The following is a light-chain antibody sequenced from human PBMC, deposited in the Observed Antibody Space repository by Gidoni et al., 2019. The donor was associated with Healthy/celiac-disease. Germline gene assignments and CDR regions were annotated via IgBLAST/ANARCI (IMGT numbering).Light chain of an antibody. CDR2: EVS. J-gene: IGLJ2*01. CDR1: SSDVDGYNY. Sequence: QSALTQPAPVSGSPGPSITISCTGTSSDVDGYNYVSWYQQHPGKAPKLMIYEVSNRPSGVSNRFSGSKSGNTASLTISGLQAEDEADYYCSSYTSSSTLVFGGGTKLTVL. CDR3: SSYTSSSTLV. V-gene: IGLV2-14*01.